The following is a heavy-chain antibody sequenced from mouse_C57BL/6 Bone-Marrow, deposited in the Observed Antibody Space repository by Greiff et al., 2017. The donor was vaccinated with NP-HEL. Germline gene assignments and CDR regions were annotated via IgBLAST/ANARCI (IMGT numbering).Heavy chain of an antibody. D-gene: IGHD2-4*01. CDR2: IYPGGGYT. Sequence: VKLVESGAELVRPGTSVKMSCKASGYTFTNYWIGWAKQRPGHGLEWIGDIYPGGGYTNYNEKFKGKATLTADKSSSTAYMQFSSLTSEDSAIYYCARNDYALYYFDYWGQGTTLTVSS. CDR1: GYTFTNYW. CDR3: ARNDYALYYFDY. J-gene: IGHJ2*01. V-gene: IGHV1-63*01.